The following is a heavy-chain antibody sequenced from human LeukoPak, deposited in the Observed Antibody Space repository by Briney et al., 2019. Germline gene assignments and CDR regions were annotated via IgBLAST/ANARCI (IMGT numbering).Heavy chain of an antibody. D-gene: IGHD6-13*01. Sequence: GGSLRLSCAASGFTFSSYSMNWVRQAPGKGLEWVSSISSSSSYIYYADSVKGRFTISRDNAKNSLYLQMNSLRAEDTAVYYCAREMPAHDSSSWYSPFDYWGQGTLVTVSS. CDR3: AREMPAHDSSSWYSPFDY. CDR1: GFTFSSYS. J-gene: IGHJ4*02. V-gene: IGHV3-21*01. CDR2: ISSSSSYI.